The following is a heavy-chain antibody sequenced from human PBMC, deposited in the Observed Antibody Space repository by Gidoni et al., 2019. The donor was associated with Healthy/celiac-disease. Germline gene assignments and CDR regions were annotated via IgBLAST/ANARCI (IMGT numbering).Heavy chain of an antibody. V-gene: IGHV3-33*01. CDR1: GFTFSSSG. CDR3: ARDFLGYCSGGSCYSDAFDI. CDR2: IWYDGSNK. J-gene: IGHJ3*02. D-gene: IGHD2-15*01. Sequence: QVQLVESGGGVVQPGRSLRLSCAASGFTFSSSGMHWVRQAPGKGLEWVAVIWYDGSNKYYADSVKGRFTISRDNSKNTLYLQMNSLRAEDTAVYYCARDFLGYCSGGSCYSDAFDIWGQGTMVTVSS.